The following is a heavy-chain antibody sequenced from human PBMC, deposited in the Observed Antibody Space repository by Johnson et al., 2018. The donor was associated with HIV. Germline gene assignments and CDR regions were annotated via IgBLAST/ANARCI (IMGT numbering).Heavy chain of an antibody. Sequence: VQLVESGGGVVKPGGSLRLSCAASGFIFSNAWMSWVRQAPGKGLEWVGRIKSGGDTYYADSVKGRFTISRENAKNSLYLQMNSLGAGDTAVYYCARPLGPPLWHDAFDIWGQGTMVTVSS. CDR1: GFIFSNAW. V-gene: IGHV3-66*04. J-gene: IGHJ3*02. D-gene: IGHD3-16*01. CDR2: IKSGGDT. CDR3: ARPLGPPLWHDAFDI.